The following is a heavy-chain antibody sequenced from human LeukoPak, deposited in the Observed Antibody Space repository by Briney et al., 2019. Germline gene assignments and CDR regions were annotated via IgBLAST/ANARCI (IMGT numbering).Heavy chain of an antibody. V-gene: IGHV3-7*03. CDR3: VRDDWGPAEG. J-gene: IGHJ4*02. Sequence: GGSLRLSCTAAGFTVSYYWMSWVRQAPGKGLEWGANTDSYGSEIYYVDSVKGRFTISRDNAKKSIYLEMTNLRVEDTAVYYCVRDDWGPAEGWGPGTLVTVSS. CDR2: TDSYGSEI. D-gene: IGHD3-16*01. CDR1: GFTVSYYW.